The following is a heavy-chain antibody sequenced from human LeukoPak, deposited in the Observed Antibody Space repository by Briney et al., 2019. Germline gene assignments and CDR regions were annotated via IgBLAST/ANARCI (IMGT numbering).Heavy chain of an antibody. J-gene: IGHJ1*01. Sequence: PGGSLRLSCTASGFTFSSYGMHWVRQAPGKGLEWVAFIRDDGSSKYYADSVKGRFTISRDNSKNTLYLQMNSLRAEDTAVYYCAKDPGYSYGSEHFQHWGQGTLVTVSS. D-gene: IGHD5-18*01. V-gene: IGHV3-30*02. CDR3: AKDPGYSYGSEHFQH. CDR1: GFTFSSYG. CDR2: IRDDGSSK.